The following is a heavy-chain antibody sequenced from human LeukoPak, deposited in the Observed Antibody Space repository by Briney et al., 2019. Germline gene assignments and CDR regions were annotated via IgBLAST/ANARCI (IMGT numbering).Heavy chain of an antibody. CDR2: IGGRGGSA. D-gene: IGHD6-13*01. J-gene: IGHJ4*02. V-gene: IGHV3-23*01. CDR1: GFTFNIYA. CDR3: AKFWIPQLVLPYSDY. Sequence: GGSLRLSCAASGFTFNIYAMSWVRQAPGKGLEWVATIGGRGGSAYYADSVKGRFAISRDESKNTLYLQMNSLRAEDTAVYYCAKFWIPQLVLPYSDYWGQGTLVTVSS.